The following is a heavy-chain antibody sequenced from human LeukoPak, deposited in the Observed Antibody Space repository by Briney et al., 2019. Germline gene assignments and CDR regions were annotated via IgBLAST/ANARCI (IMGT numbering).Heavy chain of an antibody. Sequence: ASVKVSCKAPGCTFTGYYMHWVRQAPGQGLEWMGWINPNSGGTNYAQKFQGRVTMTRDTSISTAYMELSRLRSDDTAVYYCAREIAVAGTAGDYWGQGTLVTVSS. CDR1: GCTFTGYY. J-gene: IGHJ4*02. V-gene: IGHV1-2*02. CDR3: AREIAVAGTAGDY. CDR2: INPNSGGT. D-gene: IGHD6-19*01.